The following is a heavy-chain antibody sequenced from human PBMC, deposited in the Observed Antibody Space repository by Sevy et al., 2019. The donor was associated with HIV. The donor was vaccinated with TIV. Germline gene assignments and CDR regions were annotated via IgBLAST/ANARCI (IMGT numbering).Heavy chain of an antibody. CDR1: GYSFNKYW. CDR2: IYPDDSDT. Sequence: GESLKISCKGSGYSFNKYWVGWVRQLPGKGPEWMGIIYPDDSDTRYSPSFQGHVTISADTSTGTAYLRWTSLQASDTAIYYCARHEPLGTTFHDFWSVDFVFYGMDVWGQGTTVTVSS. J-gene: IGHJ6*02. D-gene: IGHD3-3*01. CDR3: ARHEPLGTTFHDFWSVDFVFYGMDV. V-gene: IGHV5-51*01.